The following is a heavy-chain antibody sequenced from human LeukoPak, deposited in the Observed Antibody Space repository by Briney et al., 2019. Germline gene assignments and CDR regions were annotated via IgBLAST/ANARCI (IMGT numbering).Heavy chain of an antibody. Sequence: ASVKVSCKASGYTFTDYYMHWVRQAPGQRLEWMGWSNPNSGGTNYAQKFQGRVTMTRDTSISTAYMELSRLRSDDTAVYYCAREHSSSSGKVFDYWGQGTLVTVSS. D-gene: IGHD6-6*01. CDR2: SNPNSGGT. V-gene: IGHV1-2*02. J-gene: IGHJ4*02. CDR3: AREHSSSSGKVFDY. CDR1: GYTFTDYY.